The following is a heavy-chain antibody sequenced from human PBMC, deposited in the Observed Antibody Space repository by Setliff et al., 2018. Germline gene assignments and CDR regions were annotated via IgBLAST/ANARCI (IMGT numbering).Heavy chain of an antibody. CDR3: ARGEGSGWDYYYYMDV. J-gene: IGHJ6*03. D-gene: IGHD6-19*01. CDR2: IRPNGGGT. V-gene: IGHV1-8*02. CDR1: GGTFSSYA. Sequence: ASVKVSCKASGGTFSSYAISWVRQAPGQGLEWMGWIRPNGGGTHYAQKFQGRVTMTRNTSISTAYMELSSLRSEDTAVYYCARGEGSGWDYYYYMDVWGKGTTVTVSS.